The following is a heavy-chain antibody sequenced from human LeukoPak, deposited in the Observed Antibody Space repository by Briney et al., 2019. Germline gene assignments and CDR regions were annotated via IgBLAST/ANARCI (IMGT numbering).Heavy chain of an antibody. Sequence: GGSLRLSCAASGFTFDDYAIHWVRQAPGKGLEWVSSITWNSDNVDYADSVKGRFTISRDNARNSLFLQMNSLRVEDTAVYYCASQSYARFDPWGQGTLVTVSS. CDR2: ITWNSDNV. J-gene: IGHJ5*02. D-gene: IGHD3-16*01. CDR3: ASQSYARFDP. V-gene: IGHV3-9*01. CDR1: GFTFDDYA.